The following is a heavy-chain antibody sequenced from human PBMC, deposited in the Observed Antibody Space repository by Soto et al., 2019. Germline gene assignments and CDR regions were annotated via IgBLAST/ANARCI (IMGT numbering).Heavy chain of an antibody. V-gene: IGHV3-30*18. CDR2: ISYDGSNK. CDR3: AKGDSSGWYESWFDP. J-gene: IGHJ5*02. D-gene: IGHD6-19*01. CDR1: GFTFSSYG. Sequence: QAQLVESGGGVVQPGRSLRLSCAASGFTFSSYGMHWVRQAPGKGLEWVAVISYDGSNKYYADSVKGRFTISRDNSKNTLYLQMHSLRAEDTAVYYCAKGDSSGWYESWFDPWGQGTLVTVSS.